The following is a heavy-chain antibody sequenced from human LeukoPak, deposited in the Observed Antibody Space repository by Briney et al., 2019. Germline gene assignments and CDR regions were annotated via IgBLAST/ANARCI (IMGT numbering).Heavy chain of an antibody. CDR2: INAGNGKR. CDR1: GYTFTSYA. V-gene: IGHV1-3*01. Sequence: ASVKVSRTATGYTFTSYAMHWVRPPPAQRHEWMGWINAGNGKRNNSQKFQGSLTITRDTSSRTAYMELSSLRSEDTAVYYWARHYYSSTSSYTVMAYLGEGTLLSVSS. CDR3: ARHYYSSTSSYTVMAY. J-gene: IGHJ4*02. D-gene: IGHD2-2*02.